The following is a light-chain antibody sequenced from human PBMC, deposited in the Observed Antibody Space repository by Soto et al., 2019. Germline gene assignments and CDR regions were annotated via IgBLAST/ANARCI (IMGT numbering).Light chain of an antibody. CDR3: QQRSNWPRT. V-gene: IGKV3D-20*02. Sequence: NVLTQSPGTLSLSPGQRATLSCRASQSLSGNYLAWYQQKPGQAPRVLIYRASIRATGIPARFSGSGSGTDFTLTISSLEPEDFAVYYCQQRSNWPRTFGRGTKVDIK. CDR2: RAS. CDR1: QSLSGNY. J-gene: IGKJ1*01.